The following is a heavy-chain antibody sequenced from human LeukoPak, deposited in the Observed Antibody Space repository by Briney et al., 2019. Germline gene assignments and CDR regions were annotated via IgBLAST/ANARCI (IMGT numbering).Heavy chain of an antibody. D-gene: IGHD3-9*01. Sequence: PGRSLRLSCAASGFTFSSQGMHWVRQAPGKGLECVAGISYDGSNKYYADSVKGRFTISRDNSRNMLYLQMNSLRAEDTAVYFCATGASVTTIRLFDYWGQGPLVTVSS. CDR2: ISYDGSNK. CDR1: GFTFSSQG. CDR3: ATGASVTTIRLFDY. J-gene: IGHJ4*02. V-gene: IGHV3-30*03.